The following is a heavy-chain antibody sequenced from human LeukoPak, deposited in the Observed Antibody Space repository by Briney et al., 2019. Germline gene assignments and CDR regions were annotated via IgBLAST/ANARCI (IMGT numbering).Heavy chain of an antibody. CDR3: ARYRLYYGDYPKYYFDY. Sequence: SETLSLTCTVSGGSISSYYWSWIRQPPGKGLEWIGYIYYSGSTNYNPSLKSRVTISVDTSKNQFSLKLSSVTAADTVVYYCARYRLYYGDYPKYYFDYWGQGTLVTVSS. D-gene: IGHD4-17*01. CDR2: IYYSGST. CDR1: GGSISSYY. V-gene: IGHV4-59*01. J-gene: IGHJ4*02.